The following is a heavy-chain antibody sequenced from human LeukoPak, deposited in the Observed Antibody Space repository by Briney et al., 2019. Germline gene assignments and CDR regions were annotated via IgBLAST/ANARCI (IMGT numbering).Heavy chain of an antibody. CDR3: AKDTPPDPRSPIIAADSFDY. V-gene: IGHV3-30*02. J-gene: IGHJ4*02. CDR2: IRYDGSNK. D-gene: IGHD6-6*01. CDR1: GFTFSSYG. Sequence: GGSLRLSCAASGFTFSSYGMHWVRQAPGKGLEWVAFIRYDGSNKYYADSVKGRFTISRDNSKNTLYLQMNSLRAEDTAVYYCAKDTPPDPRSPIIAADSFDYWGQGTLVTVSS.